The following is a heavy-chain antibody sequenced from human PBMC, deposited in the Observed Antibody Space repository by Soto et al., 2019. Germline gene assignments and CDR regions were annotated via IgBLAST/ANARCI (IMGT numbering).Heavy chain of an antibody. CDR3: ASDEEGQALGACFDP. V-gene: IGHV1-18*04. J-gene: IGHJ5*02. CDR2: ISAYNGNT. Sequence: ASVKVSCKASGYTFTSYGISWVRQAPGQGLEWMGWISAYNGNTNYAQKLQGRVTMTTDTSTSTAYMELRSLRSDDTAVYYCASDEEGQALGACFDPWGQGTLVTVSS. CDR1: GYTFTSYG.